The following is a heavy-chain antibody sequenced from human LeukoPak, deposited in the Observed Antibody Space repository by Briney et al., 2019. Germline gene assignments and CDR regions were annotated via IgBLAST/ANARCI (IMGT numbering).Heavy chain of an antibody. CDR1: GLTFSSSW. Sequence: GGSLRLSCAVSGLTFSSSWMDWVRQAPGKGLEWVASINPDGNKKYSADSVKGRFTISRDDAENSLYLQMNSLRVEDTAFYYCARDLAYSRLDYWGQGMLVTVSS. D-gene: IGHD5-18*01. CDR3: ARDLAYSRLDY. CDR2: INPDGNKK. J-gene: IGHJ4*02. V-gene: IGHV3-7*01.